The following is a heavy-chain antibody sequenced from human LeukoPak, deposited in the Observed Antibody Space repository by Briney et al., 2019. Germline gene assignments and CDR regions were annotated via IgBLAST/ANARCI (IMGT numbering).Heavy chain of an antibody. J-gene: IGHJ6*03. CDR3: ARGGYGDYYMDV. D-gene: IGHD4-17*01. Sequence: PSETLSLTCTVSGGSISSYYWSWIRQPPGKGLEWIGEINHSGSTNYNPSLKSRVTISVDTSKNQFSLKLSSVTAADTAVYYCARGGYGDYYMDVWGKGTTVTVSS. CDR2: INHSGST. CDR1: GGSISSYY. V-gene: IGHV4-34*01.